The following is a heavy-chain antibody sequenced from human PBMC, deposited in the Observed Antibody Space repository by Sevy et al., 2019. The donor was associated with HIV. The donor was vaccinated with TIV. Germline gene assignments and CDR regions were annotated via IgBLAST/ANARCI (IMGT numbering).Heavy chain of an antibody. Sequence: ASVKVSCKASGYTFTSYGISWVRQAPGQGLEWMGWISAYNGNTNYAQKLQGRVTMTTDTSTSTAYMALRSLRADDTAVYYCARAGGPYYYDSSGYEYYFDYWGQGTLVTVSS. V-gene: IGHV1-18*01. CDR1: GYTFTSYG. D-gene: IGHD3-22*01. J-gene: IGHJ4*02. CDR2: ISAYNGNT. CDR3: ARAGGPYYYDSSGYEYYFDY.